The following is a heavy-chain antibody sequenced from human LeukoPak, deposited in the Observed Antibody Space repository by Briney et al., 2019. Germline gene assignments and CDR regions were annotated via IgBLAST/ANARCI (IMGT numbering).Heavy chain of an antibody. D-gene: IGHD2-8*01. CDR3: ARSRYCTNGVCLHPFDY. J-gene: IGHJ4*02. Sequence: KPSETLSLTCTVSGGSISSYYWSWIRQPPGKGLEWIGYIYYSGSTNYNPSLKSQVTISVDTSKNQFSLKLSSVTAADTAVYYCARSRYCTNGVCLHPFDYWGQGTLVTVSS. CDR2: IYYSGST. CDR1: GGSISSYY. V-gene: IGHV4-59*01.